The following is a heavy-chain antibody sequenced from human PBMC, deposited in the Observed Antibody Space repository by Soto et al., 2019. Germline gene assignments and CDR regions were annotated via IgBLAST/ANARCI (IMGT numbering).Heavy chain of an antibody. CDR2: IYPGDSDT. D-gene: IGHD1-1*01. J-gene: IGHJ5*02. CDR1: GYNFINYW. V-gene: IGHV5-51*01. Sequence: GESLKISCRGSGYNFINYWIGWVRQMPGKGLEWMGVIYPGDSDTRYSPSFEGQVSISADKSISTAYLQWSSLKASDTAIYYCARGKLERRFSWFDPWGQGTLVTVSS. CDR3: ARGKLERRFSWFDP.